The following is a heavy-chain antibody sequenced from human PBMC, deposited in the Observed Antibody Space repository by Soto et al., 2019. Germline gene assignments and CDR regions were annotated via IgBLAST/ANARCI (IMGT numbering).Heavy chain of an antibody. D-gene: IGHD6-13*01. CDR3: ASAAAGSWFDP. Sequence: GASVTVSCQASGGTFSSYTISWVRQAPGQGLEWMGRIIPILGIANYAQKFQGRVTITADKSTSTAYMELSSLRSEDTAVYYCASAAAGSWFDPWGQGTLVTVSS. J-gene: IGHJ5*02. CDR2: IIPILGIA. V-gene: IGHV1-69*02. CDR1: GGTFSSYT.